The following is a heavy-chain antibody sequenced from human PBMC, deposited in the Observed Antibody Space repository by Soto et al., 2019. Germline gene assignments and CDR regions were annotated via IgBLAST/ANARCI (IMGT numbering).Heavy chain of an antibody. CDR1: GFTFSSYA. V-gene: IGHV3-30-3*01. J-gene: IGHJ6*02. D-gene: IGHD3-16*01. CDR2: ISYDGSNK. Sequence: GGSLRLSCAASGFTFSSYAMHWVRQAPGKGLEGVAVISYDGSNKYYADSVKGRFTISRDNSKNTLYLQMNSLRAEDTAVYYCARGITFGGVMAPESLISYYYYGMDVWGQGTTVTVSS. CDR3: ARGITFGGVMAPESLISYYYYGMDV.